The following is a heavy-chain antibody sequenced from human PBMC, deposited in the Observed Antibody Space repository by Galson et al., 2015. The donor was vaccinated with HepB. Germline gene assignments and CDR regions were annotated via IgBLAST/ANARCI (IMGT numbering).Heavy chain of an antibody. CDR1: GYTFTSYA. V-gene: IGHV1-3*01. D-gene: IGHD3-10*01. Sequence: SVKVSCKASGYTFTSYAMHWVRQAPGQRLEWMGWINAGNGNTKYSQKFQGRVTITRDTSASTAYMELSSLRSEDTAVYYCARMMGMVRGVIRPPYGMDVWGQGTTVTVSS. CDR3: ARMMGMVRGVIRPPYGMDV. CDR2: INAGNGNT. J-gene: IGHJ6*02.